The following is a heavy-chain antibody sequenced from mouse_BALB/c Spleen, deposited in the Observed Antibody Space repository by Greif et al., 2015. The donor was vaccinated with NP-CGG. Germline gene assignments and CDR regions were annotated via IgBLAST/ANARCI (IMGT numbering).Heavy chain of an antibody. CDR2: ICPGDDDT. V-gene: IGHV1-80*01. CDR1: GYAFSSYW. Sequence: VMLVESGTELVRPGSSVKISCKASGYAFSSYWMNWVKQRPGQGLEWIGQICPGDDDTNYNGKFKGKATLTADKSSSTAYMQLSSLTSEDSAVYFCAVTGTFFLAYWGQGTLVTVSA. CDR3: AVTGTFFLAY. D-gene: IGHD4-1*01. J-gene: IGHJ3*01.